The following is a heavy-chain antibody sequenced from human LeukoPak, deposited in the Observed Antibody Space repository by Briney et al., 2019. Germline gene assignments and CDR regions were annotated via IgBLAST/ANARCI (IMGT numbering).Heavy chain of an antibody. J-gene: IGHJ2*01. CDR2: IIPIFGTA. CDR3: ARNYGGNKSPGWYFDL. CDR1: GGTFSSYA. V-gene: IGHV1-69*13. Sequence: WASVTVSCTASGGTFSSYAISWVRQAPGQGLEWMGGIIPIFGTANYAQKFQGRVTITADESTSTAYMELSSLRSEDTAVYYCARNYGGNKSPGWYFDLWGRGTLVTVSS. D-gene: IGHD4-23*01.